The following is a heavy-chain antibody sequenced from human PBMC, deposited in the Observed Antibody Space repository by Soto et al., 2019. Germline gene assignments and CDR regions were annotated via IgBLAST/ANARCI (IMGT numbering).Heavy chain of an antibody. CDR2: IYPGDSDT. CDR3: ALPRNSNRKAFDI. D-gene: IGHD6-13*01. Sequence: PGESLKISCKGSGFTFTSNWIAWVRQMPGKGLEWMGIIYPGDSDTRYSPSFQGQVTISADNSITTAYLQWSGLKASDTAMYYCALPRNSNRKAFDIWGQGTMVTVSS. CDR1: GFTFTSNW. V-gene: IGHV5-51*01. J-gene: IGHJ3*02.